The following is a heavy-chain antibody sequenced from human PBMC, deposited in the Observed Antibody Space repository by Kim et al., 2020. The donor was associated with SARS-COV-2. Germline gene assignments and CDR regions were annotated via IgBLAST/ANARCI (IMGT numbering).Heavy chain of an antibody. CDR1: GFTFSSYG. CDR2: IWYDGSNK. CDR3: ARELGGELFDY. J-gene: IGHJ4*02. Sequence: GGSLRLSCAASGFTFSSYGMHWVRQAPGKGLEWVAVIWYDGSNKYYADSVKGRFTISRDNSKNTLYLQMNSLRAEDTAVYYCARELGGELFDYWGQGTLVTVSS. D-gene: IGHD1-26*01. V-gene: IGHV3-33*01.